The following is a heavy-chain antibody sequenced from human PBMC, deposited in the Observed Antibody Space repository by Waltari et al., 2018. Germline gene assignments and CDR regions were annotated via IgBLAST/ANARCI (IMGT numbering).Heavy chain of an antibody. CDR2: IKQDGSDK. V-gene: IGHV3-7*04. CDR1: GFNLGVYW. D-gene: IGHD3-10*01. J-gene: IGHJ4*02. Sequence: EVQLVQSGGGLVQPGGSLRLPCEASGFNLGVYWMSWVRQAPGKRLEWVANIKQDGSDKYYVDSVRGRFIISRDNAKNSLHLQMNSLRVEDAAIYFCARVSRGLEDSWGQGTLVTVSS. CDR3: ARVSRGLEDS.